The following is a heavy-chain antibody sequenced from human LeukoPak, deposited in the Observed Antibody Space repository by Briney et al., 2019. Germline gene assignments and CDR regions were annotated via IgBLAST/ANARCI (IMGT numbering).Heavy chain of an antibody. CDR1: GFTFSSYG. CDR3: ARGGTLGPYYYYYMDV. J-gene: IGHJ6*03. CDR2: ISGSGGST. Sequence: GGTLRLSCAASGFTFSSYGMSWVRQAPGKGLEWVSAISGSGGSTYYADSVKGRFTISRDNSKNTLYLQMNSLRAEDTAVYYCARGGTLGPYYYYYMDVWGKGTTVTVSS. D-gene: IGHD7-27*01. V-gene: IGHV3-23*01.